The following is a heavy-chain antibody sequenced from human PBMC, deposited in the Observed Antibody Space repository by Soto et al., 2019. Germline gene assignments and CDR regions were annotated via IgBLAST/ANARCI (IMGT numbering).Heavy chain of an antibody. CDR1: VGSSTSSY. CDR3: ARGEDAFFYYGLDV. Sequence: PSEALSLTGTVSVGSSTSSYWSWMRRPPGKGLEWIAYIYDTGISGYTPSTSYNPSLKSRVTMSVDTSKSQFSLKLTSVTAADTAVYYCARGEDAFFYYGLDVWGQGITVTVSS. J-gene: IGHJ6*02. V-gene: IGHV4-59*01. CDR2: IYDTGISGYTPST.